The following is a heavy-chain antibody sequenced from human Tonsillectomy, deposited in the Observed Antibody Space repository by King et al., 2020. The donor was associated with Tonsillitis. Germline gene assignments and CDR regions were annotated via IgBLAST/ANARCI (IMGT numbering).Heavy chain of an antibody. J-gene: IGHJ3*02. Sequence: QVQLVESGGGVVQPGGSLRLSCAASGFSFTNYGMHWVRQTPGKGLEWVAFIRYDGSNKYYGDSMKGRFTISRDNSKNTLYLQMNSLRTEDTAVYHCAKLSVGSDSFDIWGRGTTVTVSS. CDR1: GFSFTNYG. CDR2: IRYDGSNK. CDR3: AKLSVGSDSFDI. D-gene: IGHD1-26*01. V-gene: IGHV3-30*02.